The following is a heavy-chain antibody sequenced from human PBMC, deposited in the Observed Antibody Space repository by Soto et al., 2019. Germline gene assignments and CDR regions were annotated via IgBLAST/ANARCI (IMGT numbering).Heavy chain of an antibody. CDR1: GGSISSSSYY. J-gene: IGHJ5*02. V-gene: IGHV4-39*01. CDR2: IYYSGST. Sequence: SKTLSLTCTVSGGSISSSSYYWGWIRQPPGKGLEWIRSIYYSGSTYYNPSLKSRVTISVDTSKNQFSLKLSSVTAADTAVYYCATSRIAAPFGWFDPWGQGTLVTVSS. CDR3: ATSRIAAPFGWFDP. D-gene: IGHD6-6*01.